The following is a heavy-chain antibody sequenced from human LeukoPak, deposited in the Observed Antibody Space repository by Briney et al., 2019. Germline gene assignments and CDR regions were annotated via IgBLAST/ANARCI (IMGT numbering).Heavy chain of an antibody. CDR2: IYYSGST. D-gene: IGHD2-15*01. V-gene: IGHV4-39*01. Sequence: SETLSLTCTVSGGSISSSSYYWGWIRQPPGKGLEWIVSIYYSGSTYYNPSLKSRVTISVDTSKNQFSLKLSSVTAADTAVYYCARQAYCSGGSCYFYLDYWGQGTLVTVSS. J-gene: IGHJ4*02. CDR3: ARQAYCSGGSCYFYLDY. CDR1: GGSISSSSYY.